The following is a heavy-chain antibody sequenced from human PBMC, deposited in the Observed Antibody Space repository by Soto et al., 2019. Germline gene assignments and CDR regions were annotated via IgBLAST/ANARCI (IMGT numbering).Heavy chain of an antibody. CDR2: ISAYNGNT. D-gene: IGHD5-18*01. CDR1: GYTFTSYG. Sequence: QVQLVQSGAAVKKPGASVKVSCKASGYTFTSYGIRWVRQAPGQGLEWMGWISAYNGNTNYAQKLQGRVTMTTDTSASTAYMELRSLISDDTAVDYCAGGELYIYGSVYYYYGIDVWGQGTTVTVSS. V-gene: IGHV1-18*01. CDR3: AGGELYIYGSVYYYYGIDV. J-gene: IGHJ6*02.